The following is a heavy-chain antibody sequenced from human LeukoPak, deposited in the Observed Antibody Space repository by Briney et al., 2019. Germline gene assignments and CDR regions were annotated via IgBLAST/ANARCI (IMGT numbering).Heavy chain of an antibody. J-gene: IGHJ6*02. CDR1: GGSISSYY. Sequence: SDTLSLTCTVSGGSISSYYWSWIRQPPGKGLEWIGYIYYSGSTNYSPSLKSRVTISVDTSKNQFSLKLSSVTAADTALYYCARASGYSYPYYYGMDVWGQGTTVTVSS. D-gene: IGHD5-18*01. CDR2: IYYSGST. V-gene: IGHV4-59*07. CDR3: ARASGYSYPYYYGMDV.